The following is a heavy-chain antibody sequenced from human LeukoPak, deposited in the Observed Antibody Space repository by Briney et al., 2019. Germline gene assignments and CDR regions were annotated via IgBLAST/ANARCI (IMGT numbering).Heavy chain of an antibody. V-gene: IGHV3-48*03. J-gene: IGHJ4*02. CDR3: AKAIAPSIAVAGTEYYFDY. Sequence: GGSLRLSCAASGFTFSSYEMNWVRQAPGKGLEWVSYISSSGSTIYYADSVKGRFTISRDNSKNTLYLQMNSLRAEDTAVYYCAKAIAPSIAVAGTEYYFDYWGQGTLVTVSS. CDR2: ISSSGSTI. CDR1: GFTFSSYE. D-gene: IGHD6-19*01.